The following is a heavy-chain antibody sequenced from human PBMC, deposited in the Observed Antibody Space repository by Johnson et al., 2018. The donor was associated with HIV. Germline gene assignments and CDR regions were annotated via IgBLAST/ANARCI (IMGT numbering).Heavy chain of an antibody. D-gene: IGHD3-3*01. CDR1: GFTFSFYG. CDR2: ISYDGNNK. J-gene: IGHJ3*02. Sequence: QVQLVESGGGVVQPGRSLRLSCAVSGFTFSFYGMHWVRQAPGKGLEWVAVISYDGNNKYYVDSVKGRFIISRDNSKNTLYLQMNSLRAEDTAVYYCARDLGERENEEGATDYYDVSIAYPIEGPRGVVGDFDIWGRGTMVTVSS. V-gene: IGHV3-30*03. CDR3: ARDLGERENEEGATDYYDVSIAYPIEGPRGVVGDFDI.